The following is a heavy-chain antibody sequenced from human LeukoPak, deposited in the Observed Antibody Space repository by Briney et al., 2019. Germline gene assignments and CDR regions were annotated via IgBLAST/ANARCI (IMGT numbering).Heavy chain of an antibody. J-gene: IGHJ4*02. CDR1: GGSIIGNNW. D-gene: IGHD5-12*01. V-gene: IGHV4-4*02. CDR3: ARDGYSGNDGL. CDR2: IYHSGST. Sequence: SETLSLTCAVSGGSIIGNNWWSRVRQPPGRGLEWIGQIYHSGSTTYNPSLNSRVTISVDKSKNQFSLILSSVTAADTAVYYCARDGYSGNDGLWGQGTLVTVSS.